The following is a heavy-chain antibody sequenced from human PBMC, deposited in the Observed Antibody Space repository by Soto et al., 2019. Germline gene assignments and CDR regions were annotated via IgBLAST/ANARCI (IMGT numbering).Heavy chain of an antibody. D-gene: IGHD1-1*01. CDR1: GFTFSSYA. J-gene: IGHJ4*02. CDR3: AKGELGGNPALTDY. CDR2: ISGSGGST. Sequence: GGSLRLSCAASGFTFSSYAMSWVRQAPGKGLEWVSAISGSGGSTYYADSVKGRFTISRDNSKNTLYLQMNSLRAEDRAVYYCAKGELGGNPALTDYWGQGTLVTVSS. V-gene: IGHV3-23*01.